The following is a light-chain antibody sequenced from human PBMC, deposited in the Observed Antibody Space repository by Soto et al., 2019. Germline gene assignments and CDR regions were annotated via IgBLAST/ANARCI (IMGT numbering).Light chain of an antibody. V-gene: IGKV1-39*01. J-gene: IGKJ2*01. CDR3: QQSYSTSSYT. CDR2: DAS. Sequence: DIQMTQSPSSLSASVGDRVTITCQASQDISNYLNWYQQKPGKAPKLLIYDASNLETGVPSRFSGSGSGTDFTLTITGLQPEDFATFYCQQSYSTSSYTFGQGTKVDIK. CDR1: QDISNY.